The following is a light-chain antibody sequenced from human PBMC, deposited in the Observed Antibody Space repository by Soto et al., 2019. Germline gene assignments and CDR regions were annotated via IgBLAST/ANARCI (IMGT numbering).Light chain of an antibody. J-gene: IGKJ2*01. Sequence: IVLTQSPVTLSLSPGERTTLSCRASQSISNYLAWYQQKPSQAPRLLIYDASNRATGIPSRFSGSGSGTDFTLTISSLETADFAVYYCQQSTSWPPYTFGQGTKLEIK. CDR1: QSISNY. V-gene: IGKV3-11*01. CDR3: QQSTSWPPYT. CDR2: DAS.